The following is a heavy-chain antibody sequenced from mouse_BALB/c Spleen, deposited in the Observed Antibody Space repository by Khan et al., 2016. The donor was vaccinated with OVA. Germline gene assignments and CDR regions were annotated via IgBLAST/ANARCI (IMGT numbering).Heavy chain of an antibody. CDR2: IDPPNDDS. D-gene: IGHD2-3*01. CDR1: GFTINDTY. CDR3: ATLYDNPFAY. V-gene: IGHV14-3*02. J-gene: IGHJ3*01. Sequence: VRLQQSGAELVKPGASVKLSCSASGFTINDTYIHWVQQRPEQGLEWIGRIDPPNDDSKYGPKFPDKATLTADTSSNTVYLQLSSLTSEDTAVYYCATLYDNPFAYWGQGTVVSVSA.